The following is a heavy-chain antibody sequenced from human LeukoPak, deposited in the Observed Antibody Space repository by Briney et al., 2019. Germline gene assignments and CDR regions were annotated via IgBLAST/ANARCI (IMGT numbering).Heavy chain of an antibody. CDR1: GFTFSSYS. Sequence: PGGSLRLSCAASGFTFSSYSMNWVRQAPGKGLEWVSYISSVSSTIYYADSVKGRFTISRDNSKNTLYLQMNSLRAEDTAVYYCARERDRGRTSPYFDSWGQGTLVPVSS. CDR2: ISSVSSTI. J-gene: IGHJ4*02. CDR3: ARERDRGRTSPYFDS. V-gene: IGHV3-48*01. D-gene: IGHD3-16*01.